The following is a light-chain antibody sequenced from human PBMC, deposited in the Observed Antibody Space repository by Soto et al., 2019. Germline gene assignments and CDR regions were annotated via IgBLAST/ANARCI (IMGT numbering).Light chain of an antibody. Sequence: VLTQPPSVSGAPGQGVTISCTGSSFNIGANYDVHWYQHLPGTGPKLLIYANSFRPSGVPDRVSASKSGSSASLAITGLQAEDEADYYCQSYDARLSAYVFGTGTKLTVL. J-gene: IGLJ1*01. CDR1: SFNIGANYD. V-gene: IGLV1-40*01. CDR2: ANS. CDR3: QSYDARLSAYV.